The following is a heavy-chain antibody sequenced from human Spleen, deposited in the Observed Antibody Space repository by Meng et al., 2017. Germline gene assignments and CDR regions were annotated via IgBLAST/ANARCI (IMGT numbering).Heavy chain of an antibody. Sequence: RGVASGGCLVQPGCSLRLSCAASGFTFSSYNMHWVRQTPGEGLVWVSRINTDASITTYADSVKGRFTISRDDAKNTVYLQMNSLRAEDTAVYYCARDADWVIFDHWGQGALVTVSS. CDR3: ARDADWVIFDH. J-gene: IGHJ4*02. V-gene: IGHV3-74*03. CDR1: GFTFSSYN. D-gene: IGHD3-9*01. CDR2: INTDASIT.